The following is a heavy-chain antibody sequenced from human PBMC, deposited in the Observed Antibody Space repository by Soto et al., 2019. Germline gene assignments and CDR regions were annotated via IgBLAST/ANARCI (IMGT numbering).Heavy chain of an antibody. CDR2: IYYSGST. CDR3: ATGYTYGPKYFDY. V-gene: IGHV4-30-4*01. CDR1: RGSSSSGDYY. Sequence: NPSETLSLTCTVSRGSSSSGDYYWSWFRQPPGKGLEWIGYIYYSGSTSYTPSLKSRVTISVDTSKNQFSLKLSSVTAADTAVYYCATGYTYGPKYFDYWGKGRLVT. J-gene: IGHJ4*02. D-gene: IGHD5-18*01.